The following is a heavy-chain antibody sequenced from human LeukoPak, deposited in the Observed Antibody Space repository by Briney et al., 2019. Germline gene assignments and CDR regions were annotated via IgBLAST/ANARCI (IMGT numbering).Heavy chain of an antibody. J-gene: IGHJ6*02. CDR1: GFTFSSYG. CDR3: AKDRSVGATGSSNYYYGMDV. D-gene: IGHD1-26*01. CDR2: ISYDGSNK. V-gene: IGHV3-30*18. Sequence: SGGSLRLSCAASGFTFSSYGMHWVRQAPGKGLEWVAVISYDGSNKYYADSVKGRLTISRDNSKNTLYLQMNSLRVDDTAVYYCAKDRSVGATGSSNYYYGMDVWGQGTTVTVS.